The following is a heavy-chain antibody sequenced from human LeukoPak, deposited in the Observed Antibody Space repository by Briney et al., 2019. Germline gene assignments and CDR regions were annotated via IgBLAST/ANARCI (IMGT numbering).Heavy chain of an antibody. CDR3: ARLGSYSDH. J-gene: IGHJ4*02. V-gene: IGHV4-4*09. CDR1: DGSISSYY. D-gene: IGHD1-26*01. Sequence: SETLSLTCSVSDGSISSYYWSWIRQPPGKGLEWIGYIHSSGSTHSTPSLKSRVTTSLDTSKNQFSLKLSSVTAADTAVYYCARLGSYSDHWGQGTLVTVSS. CDR2: IHSSGST.